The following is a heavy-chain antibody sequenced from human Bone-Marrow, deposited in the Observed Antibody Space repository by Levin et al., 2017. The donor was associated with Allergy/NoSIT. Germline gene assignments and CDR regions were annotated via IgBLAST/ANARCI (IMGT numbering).Heavy chain of an antibody. V-gene: IGHV5-51*01. D-gene: IGHD3-16*02. J-gene: IGHJ3*02. CDR1: GYSFTTYW. Sequence: GESLKISCKGSGYSFTTYWIGWVRQMPGKGLEWMGIIYPSDSETRYSPSFQGQVTISADKSISTAYLQWSSLKASDTAMYYCARHGRDGDYDYLWGSYRHRGAAFDIWGQGTMVSVSS. CDR3: ARHGRDGDYDYLWGSYRHRGAAFDI. CDR2: IYPSDSET.